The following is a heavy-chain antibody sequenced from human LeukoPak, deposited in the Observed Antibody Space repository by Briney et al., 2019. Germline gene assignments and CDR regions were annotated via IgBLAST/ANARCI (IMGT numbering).Heavy chain of an antibody. CDR3: ARDHSNDFWSGSGPLYYMDV. V-gene: IGHV1-46*01. Sequence: ASVKVSCKASGYTFTSYYMHWVRQAPGQGLEWMGIINPSGGSTSYAQKFQGRVTMTRDMSTSTVYMELSRLRSDDTAVYYCARDHSNDFWSGSGPLYYMDVWGKGTTVTVSS. J-gene: IGHJ6*03. D-gene: IGHD3-3*01. CDR1: GYTFTSYY. CDR2: INPSGGST.